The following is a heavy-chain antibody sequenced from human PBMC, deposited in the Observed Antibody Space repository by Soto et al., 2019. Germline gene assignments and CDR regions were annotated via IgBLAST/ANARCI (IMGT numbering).Heavy chain of an antibody. Sequence: PGGSLRLSCAASGFTFSSYAMHWVRQAPGKGLEWVAVISYDGSNKYYADSVKGRFTISRDNSKNTLYLQMNSLRAEDTAVYYCARDGSLLGEDYYFDYWGQGTLVTVSS. CDR3: ARDGSLLGEDYYFDY. J-gene: IGHJ4*02. V-gene: IGHV3-30-3*01. CDR1: GFTFSSYA. D-gene: IGHD3-16*01. CDR2: ISYDGSNK.